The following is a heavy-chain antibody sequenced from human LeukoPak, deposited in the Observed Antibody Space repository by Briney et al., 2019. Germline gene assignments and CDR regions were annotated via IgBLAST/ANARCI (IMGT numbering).Heavy chain of an antibody. CDR1: GFTFSTYG. CDR2: IKQDGSEK. CDR3: ARDLSDSSGYYPYYFDY. V-gene: IGHV3-7*01. D-gene: IGHD3-22*01. J-gene: IGHJ4*02. Sequence: GGSLRLSCAASGFTFSTYGMSWGRQAPGKGLEWVANIKQDGSEKYYVDSVKGRFTISRDNAKHSLYLQMNRLRAEDTAVYYCARDLSDSSGYYPYYFDYWGQGNLVTVSS.